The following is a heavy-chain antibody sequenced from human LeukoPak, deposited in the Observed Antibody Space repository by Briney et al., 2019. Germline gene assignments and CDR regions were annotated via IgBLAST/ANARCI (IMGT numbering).Heavy chain of an antibody. CDR3: AKQMITFGGVIVDTLGPFDY. D-gene: IGHD3-16*02. J-gene: IGHJ4*02. V-gene: IGHV3-23*01. CDR2: ISGSGGST. Sequence: GGSLRLSCAASGFTFSSYAMSWVRQAPGKGLEWVSAISGSGGSTYYADSVKGRFTISRDNSKNTLYLQMNSLRAEDTAVYYCAKQMITFGGVIVDTLGPFDYWGQGTLVTVSS. CDR1: GFTFSSYA.